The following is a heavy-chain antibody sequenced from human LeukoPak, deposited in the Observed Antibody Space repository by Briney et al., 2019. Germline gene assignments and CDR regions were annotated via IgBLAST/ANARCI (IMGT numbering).Heavy chain of an antibody. D-gene: IGHD6-19*01. CDR3: ARHREQWLVYDY. V-gene: IGHV4-59*08. CDR2: IYYSGST. Sequence: PSETLSLTCTVSGGSISSYYWSWIRQPPGKGLEWIGYIYYSGSTNYNPSLKSRVTISLDTSKNQFSLKLSFVTAADTAVYYCARHREQWLVYDYWGQGTLVTVSS. CDR1: GGSISSYY. J-gene: IGHJ4*02.